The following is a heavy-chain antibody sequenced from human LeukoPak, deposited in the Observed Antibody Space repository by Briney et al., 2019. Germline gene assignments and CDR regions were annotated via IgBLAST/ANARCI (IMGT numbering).Heavy chain of an antibody. V-gene: IGHV4-30-4*01. J-gene: IGHJ4*02. CDR3: ARALDEYYFDY. CDR1: GGSISSGDYY. Sequence: PSETLSLTCTVSGGSISSGDYYWSWVRQPPGKGLEWIGYIYYSGSTYYNSSLESRATISVDTSKNQFSLKLSSVTAADTAVYYCARALDEYYFDYWGQGTLVTVSS. CDR2: IYYSGST. D-gene: IGHD1-1*01.